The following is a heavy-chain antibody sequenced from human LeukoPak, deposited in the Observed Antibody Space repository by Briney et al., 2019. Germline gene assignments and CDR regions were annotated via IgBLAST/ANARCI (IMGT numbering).Heavy chain of an antibody. J-gene: IGHJ4*02. D-gene: IGHD1-26*01. CDR1: GFTFSNYW. Sequence: GGSLRLSCAASGFTFSNYWMTWVRQAPGKGLEWVANIKQDGSEKYYVDSVKGRFTISRDNAKNSLYLQMNSLRAEDTAVYYCARDWSYALDYWGQGTLVTVSS. V-gene: IGHV3-7*01. CDR2: IKQDGSEK. CDR3: ARDWSYALDY.